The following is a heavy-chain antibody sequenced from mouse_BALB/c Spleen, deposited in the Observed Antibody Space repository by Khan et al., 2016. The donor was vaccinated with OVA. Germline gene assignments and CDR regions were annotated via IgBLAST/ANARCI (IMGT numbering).Heavy chain of an antibody. CDR3: ARAYDGYYFDY. CDR2: ISYSGST. V-gene: IGHV3-2*02. J-gene: IGHJ2*01. Sequence: EVQLQESGPGLVKPSQSLSLTCTVTGYSITSDYAWNWIRQFPGNKLEWMGYISYSGSTSYNPSLKSRISITRYTSKNQFFLQLNSVTTEDTATXYCARAYDGYYFDYWGQGTTLTVSS. CDR1: GYSITSDYA. D-gene: IGHD2-9*01.